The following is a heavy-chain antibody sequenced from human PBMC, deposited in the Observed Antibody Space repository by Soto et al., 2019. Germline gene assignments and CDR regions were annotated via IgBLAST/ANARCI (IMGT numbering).Heavy chain of an antibody. CDR3: AKAQVKVPTRGPFDY. D-gene: IGHD2-15*01. CDR1: GFTFSTYA. CDR2: FGGSADAT. J-gene: IGHJ4*02. Sequence: GGSLRLSCAASGFTFSTYAMSWVRQAPGKGLEWVSVFGGSADATYYADSVKGRFTISRDNSKNTLYLQMNSLRAEDTAVYYCAKAQVKVPTRGPFDYWGQGTLVTVSS. V-gene: IGHV3-23*01.